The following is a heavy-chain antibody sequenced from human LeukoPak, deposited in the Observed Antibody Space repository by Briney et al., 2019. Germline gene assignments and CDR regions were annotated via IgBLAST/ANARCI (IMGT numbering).Heavy chain of an antibody. CDR2: ISYDGSNK. J-gene: IGHJ6*02. V-gene: IGHV3-30*04. D-gene: IGHD3-10*01. CDR1: GFTFSSYA. CDR3: ARGGSGSSSSGMDV. Sequence: GGSLRLSCAASGFTFSSYAMHWVRQAPGKGLEWVAVISYDGSNKYYADSAKGRFTISRDNSKNTLYLQMNSLRAEDTAVYYCARGGSGSSSSGMDVWGQGTTVTVSS.